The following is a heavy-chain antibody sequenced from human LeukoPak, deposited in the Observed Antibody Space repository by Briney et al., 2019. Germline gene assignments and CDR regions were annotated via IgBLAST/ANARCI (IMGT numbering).Heavy chain of an antibody. D-gene: IGHD3-9*01. Sequence: SETLSLTCTVSGGSISSGSYYWSRIRQPAGKGLEWIGRIYTSGSTNYNPSLKSRVTISVDTSKNQFSLKLSSVTAADTAVYYCARGDSNYDILTGYSYYFDYWGQGTLVTVSS. CDR3: ARGDSNYDILTGYSYYFDY. J-gene: IGHJ4*02. V-gene: IGHV4-61*02. CDR1: GGSISSGSYY. CDR2: IYTSGST.